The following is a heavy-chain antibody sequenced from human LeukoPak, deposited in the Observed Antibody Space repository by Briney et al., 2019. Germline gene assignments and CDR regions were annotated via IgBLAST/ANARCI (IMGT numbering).Heavy chain of an antibody. CDR2: IYTSGST. CDR3: ARGTSSWYFAEDY. D-gene: IGHD6-13*01. J-gene: IGHJ4*02. Sequence: SETLSLTCTGYGGSISSYYWSWIRQRAGKGLEWIGRIYTSGSTNYNPSLKSRVTMSVDTSKNQFSLKLSSVTAADTAVYYCARGTSSWYFAEDYWGQGTLVTVSS. CDR1: GGSISSYY. V-gene: IGHV4-4*07.